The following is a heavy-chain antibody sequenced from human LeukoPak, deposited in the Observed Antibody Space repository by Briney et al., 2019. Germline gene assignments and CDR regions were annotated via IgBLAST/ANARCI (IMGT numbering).Heavy chain of an antibody. CDR2: ISWNSGSI. Sequence: GGSLRLSCVASGITFDVYAMHWVRQAPGKGLEWVSGISWNSGSIGYADSVKGRSTISRDNAKNSLYLQMNSLRTEDMAFYYCAKARYSFSSSSVFDYWGQGTLVTVSS. V-gene: IGHV3-9*03. CDR1: GITFDVYA. D-gene: IGHD6-6*01. CDR3: AKARYSFSSSSVFDY. J-gene: IGHJ4*02.